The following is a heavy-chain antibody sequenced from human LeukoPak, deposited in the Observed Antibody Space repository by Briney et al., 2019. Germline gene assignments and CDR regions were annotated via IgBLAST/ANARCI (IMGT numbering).Heavy chain of an antibody. CDR2: MNPNSGNT. J-gene: IGHJ6*03. V-gene: IGHV1-8*01. D-gene: IGHD3-3*01. Sequence: VASVKVSCKASGYSFTTYDITWVRQAPGQGLEWMGWMNPNSGNTGYAQEFQGRVTMTRDTSITTAYMELSSLRSEDTAVYYCARARHFDFWSGISPYYMDVWGKGTTVTVSS. CDR1: GYSFTTYD. CDR3: ARARHFDFWSGISPYYMDV.